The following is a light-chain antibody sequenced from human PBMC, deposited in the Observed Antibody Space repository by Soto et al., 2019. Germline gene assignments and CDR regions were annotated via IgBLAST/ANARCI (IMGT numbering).Light chain of an antibody. CDR2: DAS. V-gene: IGKV3-11*01. CDR1: QSVSSY. CDR3: QQRSNWPLLT. J-gene: IGKJ4*01. Sequence: EIVLTQSPATLSLSPGERATLSCRASQSVSSYLAWYQQKPGQAPRLLIYDASNRATGIPARFSGSGSGTDFTLTXXXLEPEDFAVYYCQQRSNWPLLTFGGGTKVEIK.